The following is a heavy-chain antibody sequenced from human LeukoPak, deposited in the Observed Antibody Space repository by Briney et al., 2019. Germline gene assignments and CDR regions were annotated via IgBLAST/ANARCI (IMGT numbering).Heavy chain of an antibody. CDR3: AIGYSSSWAIFDY. D-gene: IGHD6-13*01. V-gene: IGHV4-34*01. J-gene: IGHJ4*02. CDR1: GGSFSGYY. Sequence: SETLSLTCAVYGGSFSGYYWSWIRQPPGKGLEWIGEINHSGSTNYNPSLKSRVTISVDTSKNQFSLKLSSVTAADTAVYYCAIGYSSSWAIFDYWGQGTLVTVSS. CDR2: INHSGST.